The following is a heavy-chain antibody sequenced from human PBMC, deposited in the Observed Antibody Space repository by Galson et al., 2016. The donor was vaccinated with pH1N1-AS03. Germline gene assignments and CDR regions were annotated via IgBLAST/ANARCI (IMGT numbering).Heavy chain of an antibody. CDR1: GGTFSNYA. CDR2: IHPIFGRP. V-gene: IGHV1-69*13. CDR3: AKDRHYDSSGRFYYESEH. Sequence: SVKVSCKASGGTFSNYAISWMRQAPGQGLEWMGGIHPIFGRPSYAQKFQGRLTVTADDSTSAAYMELSSLTSEDTAMYYCAKDRHYDSSGRFYYESEHWGQGTLVIVSS. D-gene: IGHD3-22*01. J-gene: IGHJ4*02.